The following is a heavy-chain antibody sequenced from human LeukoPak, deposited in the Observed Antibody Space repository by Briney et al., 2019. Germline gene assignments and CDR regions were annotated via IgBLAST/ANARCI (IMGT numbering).Heavy chain of an antibody. CDR3: ARAWYDFWSDIDQVGRYNWFDP. Sequence: GASVKVSCKASGGTFNSYAISWVRQAPGQGLEWMGGIIPIFGAANYAQKFQGRVTITADESTSTAYMELSSLRSEDTAVYYCARAWYDFWSDIDQVGRYNWFDPWGQGTLVTVSS. J-gene: IGHJ5*02. D-gene: IGHD3-3*01. V-gene: IGHV1-69*13. CDR1: GGTFNSYA. CDR2: IIPIFGAA.